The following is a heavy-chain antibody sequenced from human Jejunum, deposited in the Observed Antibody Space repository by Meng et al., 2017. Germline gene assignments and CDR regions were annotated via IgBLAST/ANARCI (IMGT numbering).Heavy chain of an antibody. CDR1: GFDFHDHA. CDR3: AKPPTGGMFLNGLEV. D-gene: IGHD4-23*01. V-gene: IGHV3-9*01. Sequence: GGSLRLSCVGSGFDFHDHAMHWVRQAPGKGLEWVSGINFNSGTIGYADSVKGRFTISRDNAGSSLYLQMNSLRVEDTALYYCAKPPTGGMFLNGLEVWGQGTTVTVSS. CDR2: INFNSGTI. J-gene: IGHJ6*02.